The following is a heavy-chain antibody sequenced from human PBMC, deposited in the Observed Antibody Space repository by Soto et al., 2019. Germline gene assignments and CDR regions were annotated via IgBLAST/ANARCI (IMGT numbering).Heavy chain of an antibody. CDR2: ISYDGSNK. J-gene: IGHJ6*01. CDR1: GFTFSSYG. CDR3: AKAQLRFLSYDYYGMDV. Sequence: QVQLVESGGGVVQPGRSLRLSCAASGFTFSSYGMHWVRQAPGKGLEWVAVISYDGSNKYYADSVKGRFTISRDNSKNTLYLQMNSLRAEDTAVYYCAKAQLRFLSYDYYGMDVW. V-gene: IGHV3-30*18. D-gene: IGHD3-3*01.